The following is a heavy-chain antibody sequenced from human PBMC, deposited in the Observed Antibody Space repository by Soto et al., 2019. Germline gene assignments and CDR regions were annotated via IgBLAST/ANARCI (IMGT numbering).Heavy chain of an antibody. Sequence: EVQLLESGGGLVQPGGSLRLSCVASGFTFSSYVMTWVRQAPGKGLEWVSAIRGGGDTTYYADFVKGRFTISRDNSKNPLYRQLNRVRGEDTAMYYCETDIPLWGEGTMVTVSS. CDR3: ETDIPL. J-gene: IGHJ6*01. CDR1: GFTFSSYV. CDR2: IRGGGDTT. V-gene: IGHV3-23*01.